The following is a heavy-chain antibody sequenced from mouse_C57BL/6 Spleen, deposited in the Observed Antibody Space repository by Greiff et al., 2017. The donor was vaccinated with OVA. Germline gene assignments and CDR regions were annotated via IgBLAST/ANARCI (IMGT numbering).Heavy chain of an antibody. D-gene: IGHD2-3*01. J-gene: IGHJ3*01. CDR3: ASKGDDGFRFAY. CDR2: IHPNSGST. CDR1: GYTFTSYW. V-gene: IGHV1-64*01. Sequence: QVQLQQPGAELVKPGASVKLSCKASGYTFTSYWMHWVKQRPGQGLEWIGMIHPNSGSTNYNEKFKSKATLTVDKSSSTAYMQLSSLTSEDSAVYYCASKGDDGFRFAYWGQGTLVTVSA.